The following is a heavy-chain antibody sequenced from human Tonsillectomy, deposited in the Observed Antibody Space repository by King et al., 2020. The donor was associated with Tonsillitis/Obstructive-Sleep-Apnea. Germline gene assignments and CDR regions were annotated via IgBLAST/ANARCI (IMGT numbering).Heavy chain of an antibody. D-gene: IGHD6-19*01. CDR2: LSGSTFYT. CDR3: ARCHLAADYYYYYMDV. Sequence: VQLVESGGGLVKPGGSLRLSCAASGFTFSDYYMIWIRQAPGKGLEWVSYLSGSTFYTNYADSVKGRFTISRDNAKNSLFLQMNSLRVEDTAVYYCARCHLAADYYYYYMDVWGKGTTVTVSS. V-gene: IGHV3-11*05. J-gene: IGHJ6*03. CDR1: GFTFSDYY.